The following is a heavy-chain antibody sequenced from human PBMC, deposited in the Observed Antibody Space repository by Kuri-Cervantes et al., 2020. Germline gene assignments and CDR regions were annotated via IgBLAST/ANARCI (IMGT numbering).Heavy chain of an antibody. D-gene: IGHD3-22*01. J-gene: IGHJ6*02. Sequence: ASVKVSCKASGYTFTSYYMHWVRQAPGQGLEWMGIINPSGGNTSYAQKFQGRVTMTRDTSTSTVYMELRSLRSEDTAVYYCARAVPRIGGMDDWGQGTTVTVSS. CDR1: GYTFTSYY. CDR3: ARAVPRIGGMDD. CDR2: INPSGGNT. V-gene: IGHV1-46*01.